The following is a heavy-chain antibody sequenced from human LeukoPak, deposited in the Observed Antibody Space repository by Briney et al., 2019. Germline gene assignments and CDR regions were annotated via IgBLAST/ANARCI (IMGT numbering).Heavy chain of an antibody. V-gene: IGHV3-33*06. Sequence: GRSLRLSCAASGFTFSSYGMHWVRQAPGKGLEWVAVIWYDGSNKYYADSVKGRFTISRDNSKNTLYLQMNGLRAEDTAVYYCAKDKPNYVGAFDIWGQGTMVTVSS. CDR3: AKDKPNYVGAFDI. J-gene: IGHJ3*02. D-gene: IGHD1-7*01. CDR2: IWYDGSNK. CDR1: GFTFSSYG.